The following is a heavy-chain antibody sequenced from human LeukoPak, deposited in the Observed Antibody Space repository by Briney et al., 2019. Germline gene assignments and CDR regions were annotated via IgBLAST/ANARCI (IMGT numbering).Heavy chain of an antibody. CDR3: ARLVAAADYYYYGMDV. D-gene: IGHD6-13*01. Sequence: ASVKVSCKASGYTFTSYYMHWVRQAPGQGLEWMGIINPSGGSTSYAQKFQGRVTMTRDTSTSTVYMELGSLRSEDTAVYYCARLVAAADYYYYGMDVWGQGTTVTVSS. CDR1: GYTFTSYY. CDR2: INPSGGST. J-gene: IGHJ6*02. V-gene: IGHV1-46*01.